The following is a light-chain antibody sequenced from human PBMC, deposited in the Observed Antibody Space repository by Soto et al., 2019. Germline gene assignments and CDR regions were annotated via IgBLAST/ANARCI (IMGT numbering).Light chain of an antibody. V-gene: IGKV1-5*03. Sequence: DIQMTQSPSTLSASVGDRVMTPCRASQNINNRLAWYQQRPGKSPKLLVYWASTLESGVPSRFSGSGSGTEFTLSISGLQPDDFATYYCQHFYTYSPWTFGQGTKVDIK. CDR2: WAS. J-gene: IGKJ1*01. CDR1: QNINNR. CDR3: QHFYTYSPWT.